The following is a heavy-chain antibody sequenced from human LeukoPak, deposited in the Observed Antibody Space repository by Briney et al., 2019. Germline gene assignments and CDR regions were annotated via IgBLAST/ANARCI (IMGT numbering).Heavy chain of an antibody. CDR1: GFTFSSYS. Sequence: TGGSLRLSCAASGFTFSSYSMNWVRQAPGKGLEWVSFISTSSSYIHNADSVKGRFTITRDNAKNSLYLQMNSLRAEDTAVYYCARAGAIYGSGSKDLDYWGQGTLVTVSS. CDR2: ISTSSSYI. CDR3: ARAGAIYGSGSKDLDY. J-gene: IGHJ4*02. V-gene: IGHV3-21*01. D-gene: IGHD3-10*01.